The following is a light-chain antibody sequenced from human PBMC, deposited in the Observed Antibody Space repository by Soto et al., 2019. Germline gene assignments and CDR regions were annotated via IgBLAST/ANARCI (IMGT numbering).Light chain of an antibody. CDR2: AAS. J-gene: IGKJ1*01. CDR1: QTVSSNY. CDR3: QLYGTSPKP. Sequence: EIVLTQSPGTLSLSPGERATLSCRASQTVSSNYLAWYQQKPGQAPRLLIYAASTRATGIPDRFRGSGSGTDFTLSISRLEPEDFAVYYCQLYGTSPKPFGQGTKVEIK. V-gene: IGKV3-20*01.